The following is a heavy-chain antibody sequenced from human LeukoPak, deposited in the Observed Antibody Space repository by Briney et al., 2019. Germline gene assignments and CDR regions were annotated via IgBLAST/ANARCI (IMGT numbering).Heavy chain of an antibody. CDR2: ISNDGSHK. D-gene: IGHD4-23*01. V-gene: IGHV3-30*04. J-gene: IGHJ4*02. CDR1: GFPFSSYS. Sequence: GGSLRLSCAASGFPFSSYSMHWVRQAPGNGLDWAAVISNDGSHKYYADSVRGRFIISRDNSKNTLSLQMNTLRPDDTAVFYCARDPNRLADYGGDYFDHWGQGTLVTVSS. CDR3: ARDPNRLADYGGDYFDH.